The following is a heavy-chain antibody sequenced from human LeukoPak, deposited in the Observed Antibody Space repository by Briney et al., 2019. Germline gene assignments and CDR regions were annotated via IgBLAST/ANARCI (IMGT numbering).Heavy chain of an antibody. CDR3: ARDLISSGPGGSDY. D-gene: IGHD6-19*01. Sequence: RASVTVSCKASGYTFTSYGISWVRQAPGQGLEWMGWISAYNGNTNYAQKLQGRVTMTTDTSTSTAYMELRSLRSGDTAVYYCARDLISSGPGGSDYWGQGTLVTVSS. CDR2: ISAYNGNT. J-gene: IGHJ4*02. CDR1: GYTFTSYG. V-gene: IGHV1-18*01.